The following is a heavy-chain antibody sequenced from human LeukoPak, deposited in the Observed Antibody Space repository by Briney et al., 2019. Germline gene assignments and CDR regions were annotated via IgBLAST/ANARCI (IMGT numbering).Heavy chain of an antibody. CDR2: IYYSGST. CDR3: ASLRERSYYARGFDY. J-gene: IGHJ4*02. CDR1: GGSISSSSYY. Sequence: SETLSLTCTVFGGSISSSSYYWGWIRQTPGKGLEWIGSIYYSGSTFYSPSLKSRVTISVDTSKNQFSLKLSSVSAADTAVYYCASLRERSYYARGFDYWGQGTLVTVSS. V-gene: IGHV4-39*01. D-gene: IGHD1-26*01.